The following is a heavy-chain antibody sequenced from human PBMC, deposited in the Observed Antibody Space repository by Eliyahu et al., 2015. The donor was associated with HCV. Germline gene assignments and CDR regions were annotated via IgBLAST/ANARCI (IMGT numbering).Heavy chain of an antibody. J-gene: IGHJ4*02. V-gene: IGHV4-39*01. CDR3: AKMGTLDD. Sequence: QVQLQESGPGLVKPSETLSLTCNVSGVSVTSGSFYWGWIRQPPGKGLEWIGNIFFTGDTYYNPXXKSRVTVSLDTSKNQFSLKLSSMTAADTAVYYCAKMGTLDDWGQGILVSVSS. D-gene: IGHD7-27*01. CDR1: GVSVTSGSFY. CDR2: IFFTGDT.